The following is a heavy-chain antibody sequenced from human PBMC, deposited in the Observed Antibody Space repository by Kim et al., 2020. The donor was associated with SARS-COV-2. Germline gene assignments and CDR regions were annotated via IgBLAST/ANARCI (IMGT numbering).Heavy chain of an antibody. CDR3: ARADLLGGFLWFGEPHYYFDY. CDR1: GYTFTSYG. D-gene: IGHD3-10*01. CDR2: ISAFNGNT. J-gene: IGHJ4*02. V-gene: IGHV1-18*01. Sequence: ASVKVSCKASGYTFTSYGISWVRQAPGQGLEWMGWISAFNGNTNYPQKLQGRVTMTTDTSTSTAYMELRSLRSDDTAVYYCARADLLGGFLWFGEPHYYFDYWGQGTLVTVSS.